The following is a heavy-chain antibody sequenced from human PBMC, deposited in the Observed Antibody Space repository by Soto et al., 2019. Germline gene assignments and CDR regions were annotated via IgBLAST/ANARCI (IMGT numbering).Heavy chain of an antibody. J-gene: IGHJ4*02. D-gene: IGHD3-10*01. V-gene: IGHV3-30*18. CDR2: ISYDGRNE. Sequence: QVPMVESGGGVAQPGGSLRLSCAVSGFTFSAFAMYWVRQAPGKGLEWVALISYDGRNEDYAESVRGRFTISRDNSKNTLYLDMNSLSAEDSAVYFCAKGVVREPAYFDDWGQGTLVTVSS. CDR3: AKGVVREPAYFDD. CDR1: GFTFSAFA.